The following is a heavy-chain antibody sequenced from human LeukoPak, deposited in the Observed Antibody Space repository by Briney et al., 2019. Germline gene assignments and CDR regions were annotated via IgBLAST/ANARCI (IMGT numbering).Heavy chain of an antibody. CDR3: ANHNGDQYYYGMDV. J-gene: IGHJ6*02. CDR2: IIRSGGST. Sequence: GGSLRLSCAASGFTFSSSAMSWVRQAPGKGLEWVSMIIRSGGSTSYADSVKGRFTISRDNSKNTLYLQMSSLRAEDTAVYYRANHNGDQYYYGMDVWGQGTTVTVSS. CDR1: GFTFSSSA. D-gene: IGHD1-1*01. V-gene: IGHV3-23*01.